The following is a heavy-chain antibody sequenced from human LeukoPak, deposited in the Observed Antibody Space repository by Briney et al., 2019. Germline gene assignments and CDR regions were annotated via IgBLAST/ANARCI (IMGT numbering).Heavy chain of an antibody. Sequence: SETLSLTCTVSGGSMSSYYWSWIRQPPGKGLEWIGNIYYSGSTNYNPSLKSRVTISVDTSKNQFSLKLSSVTAADTAVYYCARAVQASLQPRFDPWGQGTLATVSS. D-gene: IGHD1-1*01. V-gene: IGHV4-59*01. J-gene: IGHJ5*02. CDR1: GGSMSSYY. CDR2: IYYSGST. CDR3: ARAVQASLQPRFDP.